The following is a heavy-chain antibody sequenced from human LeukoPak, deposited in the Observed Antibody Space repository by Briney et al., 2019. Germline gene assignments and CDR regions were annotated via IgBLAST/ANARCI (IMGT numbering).Heavy chain of an antibody. Sequence: GGSLRLSCAASGFTFSSYSMNWVRQAPGKGLEWVSSISSSSYIYYADSVKGRFTISRGNAKNSLYLQMNSLRAEDTAVYYCARDHDYGEPYYYYGMDVWGQGTTVTVSS. CDR3: ARDHDYGEPYYYYGMDV. D-gene: IGHD4-17*01. V-gene: IGHV3-21*01. J-gene: IGHJ6*02. CDR2: ISSSSYI. CDR1: GFTFSSYS.